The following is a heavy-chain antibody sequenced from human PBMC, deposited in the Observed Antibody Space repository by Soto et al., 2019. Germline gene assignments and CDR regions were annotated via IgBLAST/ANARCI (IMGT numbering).Heavy chain of an antibody. Sequence: ASVKVSCKASGYTFTSYGISWVRQAPGQGLEWMGWISAYNGNTNYAQKLQGRATMTTDTSTSTAYMELRSLRSDDTAVYYCASSMVRDSYYYYYGMDVWGQGTTVTVYS. CDR3: ASSMVRDSYYYYYGMDV. J-gene: IGHJ6*02. D-gene: IGHD3-10*01. CDR1: GYTFTSYG. V-gene: IGHV1-18*04. CDR2: ISAYNGNT.